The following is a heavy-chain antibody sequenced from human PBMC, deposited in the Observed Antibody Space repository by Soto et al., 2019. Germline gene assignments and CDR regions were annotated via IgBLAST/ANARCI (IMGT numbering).Heavy chain of an antibody. CDR2: INPNSGGT. CDR1: GYTFTGYY. V-gene: IGHV1-2*04. D-gene: IGHD2-2*03. CDR3: ARDWVDIVVVPAPRNYYGMDV. J-gene: IGHJ6*02. Sequence: ASVKVSCKASGYTFTGYYMHWVRQAPGQGLEWMGWINPNSGGTNYAQKFQGWVTMTRDTSISTAYMELSRLRSDDTAVYYCARDWVDIVVVPAPRNYYGMDVWGQGTTVTVSS.